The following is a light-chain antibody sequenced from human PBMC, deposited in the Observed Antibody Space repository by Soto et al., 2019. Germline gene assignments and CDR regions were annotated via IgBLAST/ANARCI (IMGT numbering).Light chain of an antibody. CDR2: EVS. J-gene: IGLJ1*01. CDR3: SSYSSSSTLFV. CDR1: SSDVGAYKY. Sequence: QSVLTQPASVSGSPGQSITRSCTGTSSDVGAYKYVSWYQQHPGKAPKVMIYEVSNRPSGVSNRFSGSKSGNTASLTISGLQAEDEADYFCSSYSSSSTLFVFGTGTKVTVL. V-gene: IGLV2-14*01.